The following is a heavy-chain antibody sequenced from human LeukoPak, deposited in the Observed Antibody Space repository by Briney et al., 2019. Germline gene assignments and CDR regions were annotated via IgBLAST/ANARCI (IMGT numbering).Heavy chain of an antibody. CDR3: TRGPRNYGMDV. CDR2: MNPNSGNT. Sequence: ASVKVSCTASENTFTSYDINWVRQATGPGLEWMGWMNPNSGNTGYAQKFQGRVTMTRNISISTAYMELSSLRSEDTAVYYCTRGPRNYGMDVWGQGTTVTVSS. D-gene: IGHD7-27*01. V-gene: IGHV1-8*01. CDR1: ENTFTSYD. J-gene: IGHJ6*02.